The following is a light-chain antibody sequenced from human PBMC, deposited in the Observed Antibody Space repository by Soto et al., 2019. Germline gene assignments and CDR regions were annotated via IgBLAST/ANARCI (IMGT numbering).Light chain of an antibody. V-gene: IGKV1-5*01. CDR3: QQYNSYSGLT. Sequence: DIQMTQSPSTLSASVGDRVTITCRASQSISSWSAWYQQKPGKAPKLLIYDASSLESGVPSRFSGSGSGTEFTLTISSLQPDDFATYYCQQYNSYSGLTFGGGTKVDIK. CDR1: QSISSW. J-gene: IGKJ4*01. CDR2: DAS.